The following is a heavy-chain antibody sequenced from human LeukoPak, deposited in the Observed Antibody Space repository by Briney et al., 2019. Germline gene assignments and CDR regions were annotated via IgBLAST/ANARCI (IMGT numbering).Heavy chain of an antibody. CDR1: GFTFSTYW. CDR3: ASGQSSGWYPD. J-gene: IGHJ4*02. Sequence: PGGSLRLSCAASGFTFSTYWMHWVRQAPGKGLVWVSRINNDGSSTGYADSVKGRFTISRDNVKNTVYLQMNSLTAEDTAVYYCASGQSSGWYPDWGQGTLVTVSS. CDR2: INNDGSST. V-gene: IGHV3-74*01. D-gene: IGHD6-19*01.